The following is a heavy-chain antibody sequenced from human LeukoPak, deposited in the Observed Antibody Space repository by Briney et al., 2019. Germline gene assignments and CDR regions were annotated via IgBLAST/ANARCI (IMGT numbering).Heavy chain of an antibody. J-gene: IGHJ3*01. V-gene: IGHV5-51*01. CDR2: IYPGNSDT. Sequence: RGESLKISCKGSGYSFTIYWIGWVRQMPGKGLQWMAIIYPGNSDTRYSPSFQGQVTISVDKSINTAYLQWSSLKASDTAVYYCVRFDYGSNLVGDAFDVWGQGTMVTVSS. CDR1: GYSFTIYW. CDR3: VRFDYGSNLVGDAFDV. D-gene: IGHD4-23*01.